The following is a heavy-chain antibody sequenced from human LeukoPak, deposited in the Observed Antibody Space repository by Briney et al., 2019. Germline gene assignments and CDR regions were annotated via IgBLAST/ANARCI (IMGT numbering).Heavy chain of an antibody. J-gene: IGHJ4*02. D-gene: IGHD1-26*01. CDR3: ARAETYSGRVFDY. CDR2: TYYRSQWFN. Sequence: QTLSLTCDVSGDSVSSNRVAWNCIRQSPSRGLEWLGRTYYRSQWFNDYALSVKSRLTINPDTSKNQFSLHLNSVTPEDAAVYFCARAETYSGRVFDYWGQGALVTVSS. CDR1: GDSVSSNRVA. V-gene: IGHV6-1*01.